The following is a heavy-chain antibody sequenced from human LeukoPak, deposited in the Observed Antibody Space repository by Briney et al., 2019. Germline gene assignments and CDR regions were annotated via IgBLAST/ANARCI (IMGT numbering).Heavy chain of an antibody. D-gene: IGHD5-12*01. J-gene: IGHJ5*01. CDR3: AKGGYSGHEFDF. CDR1: GFSVSDNY. Sequence: GGSLRLSCAASGFSVSDNYMSWARQAPGKELEWLSVFYGDKHTLYAVSVKGRLIISRDNSKNTLYLQMNSLTLEDTAVYFCAKGGYSGHEFDFWGQGALVTVSS. CDR2: FYGDKHT. V-gene: IGHV3-66*01.